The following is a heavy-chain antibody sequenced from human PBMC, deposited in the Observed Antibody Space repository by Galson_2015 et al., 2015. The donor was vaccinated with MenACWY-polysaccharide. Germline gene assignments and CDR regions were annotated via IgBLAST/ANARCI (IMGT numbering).Heavy chain of an antibody. CDR1: GYSFNTNE. V-gene: IGHV5-51*03. CDR3: ARNGSGLGV. Sequence: QSGAEVKKPGESLKISCKASGYSFNTNEIGWVRQLPGKGLEWMGIVYPADSKIRYSPSFEGQVTISVDKSISTVYLQWSSLKASDTAMYYCARNGSGLGVWGQGTMVTVSS. CDR2: VYPADSKI. J-gene: IGHJ3*01. D-gene: IGHD3-16*01.